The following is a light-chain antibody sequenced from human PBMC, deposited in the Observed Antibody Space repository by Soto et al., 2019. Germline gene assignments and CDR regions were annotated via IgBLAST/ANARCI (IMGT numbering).Light chain of an antibody. Sequence: VYLGGGATLYYRASQGVSSDLAWYQQKPGQAPRLLIYGASSRATGIPARFSGSGSGTDLTLTIGSLQAEESAVYYCQPYNKWAPITSAHGTRLEIK. V-gene: IGKV3-15*01. CDR1: QGVSSD. CDR2: GAS. J-gene: IGKJ5*01. CDR3: QPYNKWAPIT.